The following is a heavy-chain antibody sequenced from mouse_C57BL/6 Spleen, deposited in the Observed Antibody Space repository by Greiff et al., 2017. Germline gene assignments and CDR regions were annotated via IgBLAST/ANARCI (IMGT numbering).Heavy chain of an antibody. CDR3: AREGIYGSRVSYYFDY. V-gene: IGHV1-78*01. D-gene: IGHD1-1*01. CDR1: GYTFTDHT. CDR2: IYPRDGST. Sequence: QVQLQQSDAELVKPGASVKISCKVSGYTFTDHTIHWMKQRPEQGLEWIGYIYPRDGSTKYNEKFKGKATLTADKSSSTAYMQLNSLTSEDSAVYFCAREGIYGSRVSYYFDYWGQGTTRTVSS. J-gene: IGHJ2*01.